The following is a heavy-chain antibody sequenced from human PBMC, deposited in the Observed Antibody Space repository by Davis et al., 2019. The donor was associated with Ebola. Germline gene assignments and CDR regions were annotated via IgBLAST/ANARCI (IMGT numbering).Heavy chain of an antibody. CDR2: INHSGST. J-gene: IGHJ2*01. CDR3: ARGSPVYYYDSSGYSIYWYFDL. CDR1: GGSFSGYY. D-gene: IGHD3-22*01. Sequence: SETLSLTCAVYGGSFSGYYWSWIRQPPGKGLEWIGEINHSGSTNYNPSLKSRVTISVDTSKNQFSLKLSSVTAADTAVYYCARGSPVYYYDSSGYSIYWYFDLWGRGTLVTVSS. V-gene: IGHV4-34*01.